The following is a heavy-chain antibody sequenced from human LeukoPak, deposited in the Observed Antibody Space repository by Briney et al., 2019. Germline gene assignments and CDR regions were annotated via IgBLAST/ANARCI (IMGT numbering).Heavy chain of an antibody. CDR3: ASGRHDFLH. CDR2: INLDGTEE. Sequence: GGSLRLSCAASGFTFSSYEMNWVRQAPGKGLEWVANINLDGTEEHYVDSSLKGRFTISRDNAKNSLYLQMTSLRVADTAVYYCASGRHDFLHWGQGTLVTVSS. D-gene: IGHD3/OR15-3a*01. V-gene: IGHV3-7*01. J-gene: IGHJ4*02. CDR1: GFTFSSYE.